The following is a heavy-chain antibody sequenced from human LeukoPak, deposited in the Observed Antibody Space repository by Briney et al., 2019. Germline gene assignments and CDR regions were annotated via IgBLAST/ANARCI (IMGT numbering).Heavy chain of an antibody. Sequence: PGGSLRLSCAASGFTFSSYSMNWVRQAPGKGLEWVSSISSSSSDIYYADSVKGRFTISRDNAKNSLYLHLNSLRAEDTAVYYCAREDDFDWLSETYYFDYWGQGTLVTVSS. D-gene: IGHD3-9*01. CDR2: ISSSSSDI. CDR1: GFTFSSYS. V-gene: IGHV3-21*01. CDR3: AREDDFDWLSETYYFDY. J-gene: IGHJ4*02.